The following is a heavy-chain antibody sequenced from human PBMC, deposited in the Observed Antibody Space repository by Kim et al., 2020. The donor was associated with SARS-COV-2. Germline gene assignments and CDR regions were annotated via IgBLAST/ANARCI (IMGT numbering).Heavy chain of an antibody. CDR3: ARRSVGHYNDGGWYSHWYFDL. D-gene: IGHD2-21*02. CDR1: GLTVSSIY. Sequence: GGSLRLSCEVSGLTVSSIYMSWVRQAPGRGLEWVSVIYSGGGTNYADSVKGRFTISRDDYKNSLFLQMNSLRSEDTAVYYCARRSVGHYNDGGWYSHWYFDLWGHGTLVTVSS. V-gene: IGHV3-53*01. J-gene: IGHJ2*01. CDR2: IYSGGGT.